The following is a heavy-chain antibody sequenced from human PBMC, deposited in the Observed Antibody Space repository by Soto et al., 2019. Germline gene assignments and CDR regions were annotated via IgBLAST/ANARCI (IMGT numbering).Heavy chain of an antibody. CDR3: ARSQGGRTAFTFDY. V-gene: IGHV4-61*08. Sequence: SETLSLTCAVSGDSVSNDAYFWIRIRQPTGKGLEWTGNTYYSGTTNYNSHLNSRLSFSVDMSKNQLSPKLASVTAADTAVYFCARSQGGRTAFTFDYWGQGARVT. CDR2: TYYSGTT. CDR1: GDSVSNDAYF. J-gene: IGHJ4*02. D-gene: IGHD3-16*01.